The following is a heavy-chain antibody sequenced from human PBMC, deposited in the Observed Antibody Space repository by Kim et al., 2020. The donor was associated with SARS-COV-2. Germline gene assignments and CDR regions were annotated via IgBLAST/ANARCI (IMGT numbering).Heavy chain of an antibody. CDR1: GGSVNSGFYY. V-gene: IGHV4-61*01. D-gene: IGHD1-1*01. J-gene: IGHJ4*02. CDR3: AREGMTTLPFDY. CDR2: VYYSGST. Sequence: SETLSLTCTVSGGSVNSGFYYWSWIRQPPGKGLEWIGYVYYSGSTNYNPSLKSRVTISIDTSENQFSLRLISVTAADTAVYYCAREGMTTLPFDYWGQGILVTVSS.